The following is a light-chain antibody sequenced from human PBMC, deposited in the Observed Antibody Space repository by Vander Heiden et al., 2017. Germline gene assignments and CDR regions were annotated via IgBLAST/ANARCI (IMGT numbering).Light chain of an antibody. CDR2: EVS. J-gene: IGLJ2*01. V-gene: IGLV2-8*01. CDR1: SSHVVAYNY. Sequence: QSPLTQPPSASGSPGQSVTISCPGTSSHVVAYNYVSWSHQHPGKAPKLLIYEVSNRPSGVPDRFAGSKSGNTASRTVSGLQAEEEADYYCSSYAGSDTLLFGGGAKLTVL. CDR3: SSYAGSDTLL.